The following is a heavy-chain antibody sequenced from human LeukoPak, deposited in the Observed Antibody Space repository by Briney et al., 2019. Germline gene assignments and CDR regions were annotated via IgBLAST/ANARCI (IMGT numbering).Heavy chain of an antibody. CDR1: GFTFSNAW. J-gene: IGHJ3*02. D-gene: IGHD3-22*01. CDR3: TTACLLYYYDSSGYYEPRGDDAFDI. CDR2: IKSKTDGGTT. V-gene: IGHV3-15*01. Sequence: EGSLRLSCAASGFTFSNAWMSWVRQAPGKGLEWVGRIKSKTDGGTTDYAAPVKGRFTISRDDSKNTLYLQMNSLKTEDTAVYYCTTACLLYYYDSSGYYEPRGDDAFDIWGQGTMVTVSS.